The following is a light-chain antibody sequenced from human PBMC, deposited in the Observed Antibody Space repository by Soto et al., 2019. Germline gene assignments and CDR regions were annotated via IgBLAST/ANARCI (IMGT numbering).Light chain of an antibody. V-gene: IGLV1-44*01. CDR2: SNN. Sequence: QSVLTQPPSASGTPGQRVTISCSGSSSNIGSNTVNWYQHLPGTAPKILIYSNNQRPSGVPDRFSGSKSGPSASLTISGLQSEDEADYYCAAWDDSRSGLNYVFGTGTEVTV. CDR3: AAWDDSRSGLNYV. CDR1: SSNIGSNT. J-gene: IGLJ1*01.